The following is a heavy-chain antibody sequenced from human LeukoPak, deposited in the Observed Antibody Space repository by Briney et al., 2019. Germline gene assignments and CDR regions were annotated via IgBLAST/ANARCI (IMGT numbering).Heavy chain of an antibody. Sequence: PSGTLSLTCTVSGGSLTNYYWSWIRQPPGKGLEWIGHSYYSGSTNYNPSLKSRVTISVDTSKNQFSLKLSSVTAADTAVYYCARGGWGIQLWFNYWGQGTLVTVSS. CDR3: ARGGWGIQLWFNY. CDR2: SYYSGST. J-gene: IGHJ4*02. D-gene: IGHD5-18*01. CDR1: GGSLTNYY. V-gene: IGHV4-59*01.